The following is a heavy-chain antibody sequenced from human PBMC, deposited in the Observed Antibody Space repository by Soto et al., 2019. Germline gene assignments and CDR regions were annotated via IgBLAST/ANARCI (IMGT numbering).Heavy chain of an antibody. CDR3: ARFGRGYSGYEGYYYGMDV. J-gene: IGHJ6*02. Sequence: VASVKVSCKASGYTFTSYGISWVRQAPGQGLEWMGWISAYNGNTNYAQKLQGRVTMTTDTSTSTAYMELRSLRSDDTAVYYCARFGRGYSGYEGYYYGMDVWGQGTTVTVSS. CDR1: GYTFTSYG. D-gene: IGHD5-12*01. V-gene: IGHV1-18*01. CDR2: ISAYNGNT.